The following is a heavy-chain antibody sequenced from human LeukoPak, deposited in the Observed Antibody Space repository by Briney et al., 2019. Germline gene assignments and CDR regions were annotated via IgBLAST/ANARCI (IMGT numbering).Heavy chain of an antibody. CDR2: ISGSGGST. J-gene: IGHJ4*02. V-gene: IGHV3-23*01. CDR1: GFTFSSYA. CDR3: QGHVGMTVVVKAHFDY. D-gene: IGHD3-22*01. Sequence: PGGSLRLSCAASGFTFSSYAMSWVRQAPGKGLEWVSAISGSGGSTYYADSVKGRFTNSRDNSKNTLYLQMNSLRAEDTAVYYCQGHVGMTVVVKAHFDYWGQGTLVTVSS.